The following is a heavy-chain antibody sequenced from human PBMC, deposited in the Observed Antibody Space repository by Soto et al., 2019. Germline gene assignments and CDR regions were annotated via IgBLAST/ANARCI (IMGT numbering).Heavy chain of an antibody. Sequence: TVSGGSISSGDYYWSWIRQPPGKGLEWIGYIYYSGSTYYNPSLKSRVTISVDTSKNQFSLKLSSVTAADTAVYYCARDLRQLLRQGSYYYYGMDVWGQGTTVTVSS. V-gene: IGHV4-30-4*01. CDR3: ARDLRQLLRQGSYYYYGMDV. CDR1: GGSISSGDYY. CDR2: IYYSGST. D-gene: IGHD2-2*01. J-gene: IGHJ6*02.